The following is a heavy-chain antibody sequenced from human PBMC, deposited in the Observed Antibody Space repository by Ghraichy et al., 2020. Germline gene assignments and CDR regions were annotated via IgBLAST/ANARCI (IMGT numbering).Heavy chain of an antibody. Sequence: GESLNISCAASGFTFSSYAMSWVRQAPGKGLEWVSAISGSGGSTYYADSVKGRFTISRDNSKNTLYLQMNSLRAEDTAVYYCAKDRYVVLMVYDPYFDYWGQGTLVTVSS. D-gene: IGHD2-8*01. CDR3: AKDRYVVLMVYDPYFDY. V-gene: IGHV3-23*01. CDR2: ISGSGGST. J-gene: IGHJ4*02. CDR1: GFTFSSYA.